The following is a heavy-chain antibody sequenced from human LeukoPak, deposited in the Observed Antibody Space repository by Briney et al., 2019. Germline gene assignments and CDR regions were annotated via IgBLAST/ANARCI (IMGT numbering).Heavy chain of an antibody. CDR1: GGAISSSSYY. V-gene: IGHV4-39*07. D-gene: IGHD2-2*01. J-gene: IGHJ3*02. Sequence: KPSKTLSLTCTVSGGAISSSSYYWGWIRQPPGKGLEWIGSIYYSGSTYYNPSLKSRVTISVDTSKNQFSLKLSSVTAADTAVYYCARDLPFDIWGQGTMVTVSS. CDR3: ARDLPFDI. CDR2: IYYSGST.